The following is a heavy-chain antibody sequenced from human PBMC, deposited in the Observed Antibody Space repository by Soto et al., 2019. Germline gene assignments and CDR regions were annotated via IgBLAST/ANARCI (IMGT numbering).Heavy chain of an antibody. J-gene: IGHJ3*02. V-gene: IGHV3-23*01. D-gene: IGHD6-13*01. CDR1: ACTFSSYA. Sequence: GGSLILSCAASACTFSSYAMSWVRQAPGKGMEWVSAISGSGGSTYYADSVKGRFTISRDNSKNTLYLQMNSLRAEDTAVYYCAIVYRIAADRRDPFAIRAQGTMDIVSS. CDR3: AIVYRIAADRRDPFAI. CDR2: ISGSGGST.